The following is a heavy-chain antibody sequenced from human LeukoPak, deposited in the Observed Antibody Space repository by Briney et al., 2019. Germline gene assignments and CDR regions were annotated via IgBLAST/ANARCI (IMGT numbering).Heavy chain of an antibody. V-gene: IGHV1-8*01. CDR2: MNPNSGNT. CDR3: ATADSSGWYGTFDY. Sequence: ASVKVSCKASGYTFTSYDINWVRQATGQGLEWMGWMNPNSGNTGYAQKFQGRVTMTRNTSISTAYMELSSLRSEDTAVYYCATADSSGWYGTFDYWGQGTLVTVSS. J-gene: IGHJ4*02. CDR1: GYTFTSYD. D-gene: IGHD6-19*01.